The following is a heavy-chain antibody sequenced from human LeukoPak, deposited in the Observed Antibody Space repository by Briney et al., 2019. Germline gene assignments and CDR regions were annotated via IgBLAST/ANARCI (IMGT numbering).Heavy chain of an antibody. J-gene: IGHJ4*02. CDR1: GYMFTDYC. CDR3: ARDGQGRYCSGGNCFPFEY. CDR2: INPNSGGT. D-gene: IGHD2-15*01. Sequence: ASVKVSCKASGYMFTDYCIHWVRQAPGQGLEWMGWINPNSGGTNYAQEFQGRVTMTRDTSSNTGYMDPSRLTSDDTAVYYCARDGQGRYCSGGNCFPFEYWGQGTLVTVSS. V-gene: IGHV1-2*02.